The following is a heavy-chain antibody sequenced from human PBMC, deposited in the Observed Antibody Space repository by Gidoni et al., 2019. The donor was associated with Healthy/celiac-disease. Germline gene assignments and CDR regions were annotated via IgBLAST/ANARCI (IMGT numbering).Heavy chain of an antibody. Sequence: QVQLQQWGAGLLKPSETLSLTCAVYGGSFSGYYWSWIRQPPGKGLEWIGEINHSGSTNYNPSLKSRVTISVDTSKNQFSLKLSSVTAADTAVYYCARGRVRLLWFGEPPVDWGQGTLVTVSS. J-gene: IGHJ4*02. CDR3: ARGRVRLLWFGEPPVD. D-gene: IGHD3-10*01. V-gene: IGHV4-34*01. CDR1: GGSFSGYY. CDR2: INHSGST.